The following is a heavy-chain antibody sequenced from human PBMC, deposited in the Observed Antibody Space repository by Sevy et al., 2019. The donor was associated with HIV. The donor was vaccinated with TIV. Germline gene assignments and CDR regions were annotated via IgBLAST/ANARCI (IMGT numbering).Heavy chain of an antibody. CDR3: ARVDSSSRAGWFDP. CDR1: GYSISSGYY. D-gene: IGHD6-13*01. CDR2: IYHSGGT. J-gene: IGHJ5*02. Sequence: SETLSLTCAVSGYSISSGYYWGWIRQPPGKGLEWIGSIYHSGGTYYNPSLKSRVTISVDTSKNQFSLKPSSVTAADTAVYYCARVDSSSRAGWFDPWGQGTLVTVSS. V-gene: IGHV4-38-2*01.